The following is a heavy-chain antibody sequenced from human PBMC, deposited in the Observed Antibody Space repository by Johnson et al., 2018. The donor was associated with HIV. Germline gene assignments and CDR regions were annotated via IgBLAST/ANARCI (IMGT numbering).Heavy chain of an antibody. V-gene: IGHV3-33*05. CDR2: ISDDGSSK. D-gene: IGHD1-1*01. Sequence: QVQLVESGGGVVQPGGSLRLSCAASGFTFSSYGMHWVRQAPGKGLEWVAVISDDGSSKYYADFVKGRFTISRDNSKNTVYLQMNRLRAEDTAVYYCARDRAEVDDPNDAFEIWGQGTVVTVSS. CDR3: ARDRAEVDDPNDAFEI. CDR1: GFTFSSYG. J-gene: IGHJ3*02.